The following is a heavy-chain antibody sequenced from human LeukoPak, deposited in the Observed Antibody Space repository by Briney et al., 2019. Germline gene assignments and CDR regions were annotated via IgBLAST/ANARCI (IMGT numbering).Heavy chain of an antibody. CDR3: VRSPRAVAGTKWFDP. J-gene: IGHJ5*02. D-gene: IGHD6-19*01. Sequence: KPSETLSLTCAVYGGSISSSSYYWGWIRQPPGKGLEWIGSIYYSGSTYYNPSLKSRVTISVDTSKNQFSLKLSSVTAADTAVYYCVRSPRAVAGTKWFDPWGQGTLVTVSS. CDR1: GGSISSSSYY. V-gene: IGHV4-39*01. CDR2: IYYSGST.